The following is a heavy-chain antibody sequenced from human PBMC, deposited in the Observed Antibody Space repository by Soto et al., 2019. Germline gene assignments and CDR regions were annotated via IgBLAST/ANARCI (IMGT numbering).Heavy chain of an antibody. CDR2: XYPGDXDT. CDR1: GYSFIDYW. J-gene: IGHJ6*02. CDR3: ARRNYYYGMDV. V-gene: IGHV5-51*01. Sequence: XXSLKISCKGSGYSFIDYWIGWVRQVPGKCLEWMGVXYPGDXDTRYSTSFQXXVTISDDXXISNDYLQWSSLKASDTAMYYCARRNYYYGMDVWGQGTTVTVSS.